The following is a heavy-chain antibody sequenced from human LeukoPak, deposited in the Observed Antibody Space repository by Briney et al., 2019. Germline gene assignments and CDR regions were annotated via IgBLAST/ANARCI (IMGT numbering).Heavy chain of an antibody. V-gene: IGHV3-7*01. Sequence: GGSLRLSCAASAFTFSNYWMTWVRQAPGKGLEWVANINQDGIYKYYVDSVRGRLTISRDNAKNTLYLQMNSLRAEDTAVYYCARARSSYGYGDAFDIWGQGTMVTVSS. CDR2: INQDGIYK. CDR3: ARARSSYGYGDAFDI. D-gene: IGHD5-18*01. CDR1: AFTFSNYW. J-gene: IGHJ3*02.